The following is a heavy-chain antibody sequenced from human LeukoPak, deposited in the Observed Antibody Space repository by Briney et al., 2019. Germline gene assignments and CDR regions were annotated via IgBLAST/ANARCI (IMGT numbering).Heavy chain of an antibody. CDR2: VWFDENKK. D-gene: IGHD3-3*01. J-gene: IGHJ3*02. CDR3: ARPLTYYDFWSGYYPDAFDI. Sequence: GGSLRLSCEASGFAFHSFPMHWVRQTPDKGLEWVAVVWFDENKKDYADSVRGRFTISRGTPRNTLYLQMDSLRVEDTAMYYCARPLTYYDFWSGYYPDAFDIWGQGTMVTVSS. CDR1: GFAFHSFP. V-gene: IGHV3-33*01.